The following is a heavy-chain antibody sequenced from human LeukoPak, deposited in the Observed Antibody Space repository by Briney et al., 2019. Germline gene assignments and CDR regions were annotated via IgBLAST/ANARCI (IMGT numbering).Heavy chain of an antibody. J-gene: IGHJ4*02. CDR1: GASISDDY. V-gene: IGHV4-59*01. CDR3: ARGVYIAAAQYGY. CDR2: IYSTKSI. Sequence: ASETLSLTCTLSGASISDDYWSWIRQPPGKGLEWIAYIYSTKSINYNPSLKSRVTISVDTSKNQFSLKLSSVTAADTAVYYCARGVYIAAAQYGYWGQGTLVTVSS. D-gene: IGHD6-13*01.